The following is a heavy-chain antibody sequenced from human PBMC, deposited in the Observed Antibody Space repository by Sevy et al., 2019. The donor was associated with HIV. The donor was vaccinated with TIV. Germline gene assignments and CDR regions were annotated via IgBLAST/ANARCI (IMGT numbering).Heavy chain of an antibody. CDR1: GGSITSLY. J-gene: IGHJ4*02. Sequence: SETLSLTCTVSGGSITSLYWNWIRQPPGKGLEWIANLHYNGHINYNPSLKSRVTLSLDPSKNQFSLRLSSVTAAATAMYYCAGENAWGRGYSWGQGTLVTVSS. CDR2: LHYNGHI. V-gene: IGHV4-59*08. CDR3: AGENAWGRGYS. D-gene: IGHD1-26*01.